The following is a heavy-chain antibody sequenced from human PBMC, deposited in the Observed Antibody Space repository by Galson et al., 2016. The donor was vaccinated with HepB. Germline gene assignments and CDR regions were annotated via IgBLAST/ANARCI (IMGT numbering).Heavy chain of an antibody. D-gene: IGHD1-26*01. CDR1: GFIFRGYG. J-gene: IGHJ4*02. CDR2: IWFDGSKE. CDR3: AKDDAHSGSYPDY. Sequence: SLRLSCAASGFIFRGYGMHWVRRAPGKGLEWLAVIWFDGSKEYYADSVKGRFTISRDNSKDTLFLQMHSLRVEDTATYYCAKDDAHSGSYPDYWGQGTLVSVSS. V-gene: IGHV3-33*06.